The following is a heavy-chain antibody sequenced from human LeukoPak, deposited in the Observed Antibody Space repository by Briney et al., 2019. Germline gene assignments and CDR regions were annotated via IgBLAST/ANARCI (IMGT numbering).Heavy chain of an antibody. CDR2: IYPDDSDS. V-gene: IGHV5-51*01. CDR3: ARVGSVTNFGVVPYYFDY. Sequence: GESLKISCKASGYSFDYYWIAWVRQMPWKGLEWMGIIYPDDSDSTYSPSFQGQVTISVDKSINTAYLQWSSLKASNTAIYYCARVGSVTNFGVVPYYFDYWGQGTLVTVSS. D-gene: IGHD3-3*01. CDR1: GYSFDYYW. J-gene: IGHJ4*02.